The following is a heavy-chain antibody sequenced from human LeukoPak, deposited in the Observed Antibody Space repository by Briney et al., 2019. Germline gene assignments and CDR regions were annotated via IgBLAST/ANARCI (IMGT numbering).Heavy chain of an antibody. V-gene: IGHV3-74*03. CDR2: INSDGYST. D-gene: IGHD6-19*01. CDR3: ARAGSGWYNSFDY. Sequence: GGSLRLSCAASGFTFSRYNMNWVRQAPGKGLVWVSRINSDGYSTKYADSVKGRFTISRDNGKNTLYLQMNSLRVEDTAVYYCARAGSGWYNSFDYWGQGILVTVSS. J-gene: IGHJ4*02. CDR1: GFTFSRYN.